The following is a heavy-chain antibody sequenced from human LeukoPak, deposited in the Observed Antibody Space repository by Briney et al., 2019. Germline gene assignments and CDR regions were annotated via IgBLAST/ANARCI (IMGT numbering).Heavy chain of an antibody. CDR2: INPSGGDT. CDR1: GYTFTSYY. CDR3: AREVMDNLRFDY. V-gene: IGHV1-46*01. D-gene: IGHD1-14*01. Sequence: ASVEVSCKASGYTFTSYYMHWVRQAPGQGLEWMGIINPSGGDTSYAQKFQGRLTMTRGTSTNTVYMELTSLRSEDMAVYYCAREVMDNLRFDYWGQGTLVTVSS. J-gene: IGHJ4*02.